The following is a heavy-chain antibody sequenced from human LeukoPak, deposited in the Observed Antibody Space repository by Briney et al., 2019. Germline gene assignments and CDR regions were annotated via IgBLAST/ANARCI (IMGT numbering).Heavy chain of an antibody. J-gene: IGHJ3*02. Sequence: PSETLSLTCSVSGYSIRSGYQWGWIRQAPGKGLEWIGSINYSGRTYDNPSPKSRVTISVDTSKNQFSLKLSSVTAADTAVYYCARVPYYYDSSGYYCDAFDIWGQGTMVTVSS. CDR3: ARVPYYYDSSGYYCDAFDI. CDR2: INYSGRT. D-gene: IGHD3-22*01. CDR1: GYSIRSGYQ. V-gene: IGHV4-38-2*02.